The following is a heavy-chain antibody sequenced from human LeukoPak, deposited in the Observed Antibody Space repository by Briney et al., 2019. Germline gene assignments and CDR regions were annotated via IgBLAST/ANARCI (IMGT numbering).Heavy chain of an antibody. D-gene: IGHD6-19*01. Sequence: PSETLSLTCTVSGGSISSYYWSWIRQPPGKGLEWIGYIYYSGSTNYNPFLESRVTISVDTSKNQFSLKLSSVTAADTAVYYCARDTSSGWYGAFDIWGQGTMVTVSS. J-gene: IGHJ3*02. CDR1: GGSISSYY. CDR3: ARDTSSGWYGAFDI. CDR2: IYYSGST. V-gene: IGHV4-59*01.